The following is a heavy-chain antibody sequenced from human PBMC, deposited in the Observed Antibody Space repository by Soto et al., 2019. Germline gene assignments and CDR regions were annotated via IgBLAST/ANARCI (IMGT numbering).Heavy chain of an antibody. CDR2: ISSSSSYI. V-gene: IGHV3-21*01. CDR3: ASRDKGLDYYYYGMDV. J-gene: IGHJ6*02. D-gene: IGHD6-19*01. CDR1: GFTFSSYS. Sequence: EVQLVESGGGLVKPGGSLRLSCAASGFTFSSYSMNWVRQAPGKGLEWVSSISSSSSYIYYADSVKGRFTISRDNAKNSLYLQMNSLRAEDTAVYYCASRDKGLDYYYYGMDVWGQGTTVTVSS.